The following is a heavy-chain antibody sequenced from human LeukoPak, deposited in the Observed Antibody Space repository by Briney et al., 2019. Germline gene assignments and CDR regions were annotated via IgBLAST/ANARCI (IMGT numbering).Heavy chain of an antibody. CDR3: ARPQGSGSSFSPRVFDY. Sequence: GASVKVSCKVSGYTLTELSMHWLRQAPGQGLEWMGIMNPTTGGTSYPQRFQGRVTLTMDTSTRTVYMELSSLTSEDTAVYYCARPQGSGSSFSPRVFDYWAQEPLVPVPS. J-gene: IGHJ4*02. V-gene: IGHV1-46*01. CDR2: MNPTTGGT. D-gene: IGHD6-13*01. CDR1: GYTLTELS.